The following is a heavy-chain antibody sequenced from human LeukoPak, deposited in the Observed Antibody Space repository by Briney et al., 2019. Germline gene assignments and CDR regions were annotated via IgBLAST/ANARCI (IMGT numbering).Heavy chain of an antibody. J-gene: IGHJ4*02. Sequence: GGSLRLSCAASGFTFSSYSMNWVRQAPGKGLEWVSYISSSSSTIYYADSVKGRFTISRDNSKNTLYLQMNSLRAQDTAVYYCAKDSSSGWRADYWGQGTLVTVSS. V-gene: IGHV3-48*01. CDR1: GFTFSSYS. D-gene: IGHD6-19*01. CDR3: AKDSSSGWRADY. CDR2: ISSSSSTI.